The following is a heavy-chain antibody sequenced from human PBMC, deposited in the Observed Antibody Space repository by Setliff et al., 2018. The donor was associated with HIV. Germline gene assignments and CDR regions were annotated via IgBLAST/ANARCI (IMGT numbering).Heavy chain of an antibody. CDR1: GYTFNNYY. V-gene: IGHV1-46*02. Sequence: ASVKVSCKASGYTFNNYYMHWVRQAPGQGLEWMGLINPNSGNTNNAQKFQGRVTMTADTSTSTAYMELSSLRSEDTAVYYCARDLPTPNWGFDYWGQGTLVTVSS. J-gene: IGHJ4*02. D-gene: IGHD7-27*01. CDR2: INPNSGNT. CDR3: ARDLPTPNWGFDY.